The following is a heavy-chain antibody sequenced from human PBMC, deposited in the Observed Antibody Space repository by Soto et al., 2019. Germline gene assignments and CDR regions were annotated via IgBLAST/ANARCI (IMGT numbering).Heavy chain of an antibody. CDR3: AKDKLPIPSSSWVSSEYFQH. Sequence: EVQLLESGGGLVQPGGSLRLSCAASGFTFSSYAMSWVRQAPGKGLEWVSAISGSGGSTYYADSVKGRFTISRDNSKNTLYLQMNSLRAEDTAVYYCAKDKLPIPSSSWVSSEYFQHWGQGTLVTVSS. J-gene: IGHJ1*01. V-gene: IGHV3-23*01. D-gene: IGHD6-13*01. CDR2: ISGSGGST. CDR1: GFTFSSYA.